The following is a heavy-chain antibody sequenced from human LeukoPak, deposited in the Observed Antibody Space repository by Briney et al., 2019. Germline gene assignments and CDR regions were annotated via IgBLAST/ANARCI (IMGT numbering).Heavy chain of an antibody. D-gene: IGHD3-22*01. J-gene: IGHJ4*02. CDR3: AKVRDSSGYYSYYFDY. CDR2: INWNGGST. Sequence: GGSLRLSCAASGFTFDDYGMSWVRHAPGKGLEWVSGINWNGGSTGYADSVKGRFTISRDNAKNSLYLQMNSLRAEDTAVYYCAKVRDSSGYYSYYFDYWGQGTLVTVSS. V-gene: IGHV3-20*04. CDR1: GFTFDDYG.